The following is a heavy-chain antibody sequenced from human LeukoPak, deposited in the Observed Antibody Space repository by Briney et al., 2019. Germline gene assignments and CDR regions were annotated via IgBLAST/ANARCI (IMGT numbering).Heavy chain of an antibody. CDR1: GGSISSYY. D-gene: IGHD2-2*01. CDR3: ARVGASWRDYFDY. CDR2: IYYSGST. J-gene: IGHJ4*02. V-gene: IGHV4-59*12. Sequence: SETQSLTCTVSGGSISSYYWSWIRQPPGKGLEWIGYIYYSGSTNYNPSLKSRVTTSVDTSKNQFSLKLSSVTAADTAVYYCARVGASWRDYFDYWGQGTLVTVSS.